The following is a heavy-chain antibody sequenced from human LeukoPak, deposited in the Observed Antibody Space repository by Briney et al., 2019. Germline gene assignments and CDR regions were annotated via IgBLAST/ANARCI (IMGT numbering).Heavy chain of an antibody. CDR3: ATLPGLTYYDISIGYKPDDAFDI. Sequence: GASVKVSCKASGGTFSSYAISWVRQAPGQGLEWMGGIIPIFGTANYAQKFQGRVTITADKSTSTAYMELSSLRSEDTAVYYCATLPGLTYYDISIGYKPDDAFDIWGQGTMVTVSS. CDR1: GGTFSSYA. CDR2: IIPIFGTA. J-gene: IGHJ3*02. D-gene: IGHD3-9*01. V-gene: IGHV1-69*06.